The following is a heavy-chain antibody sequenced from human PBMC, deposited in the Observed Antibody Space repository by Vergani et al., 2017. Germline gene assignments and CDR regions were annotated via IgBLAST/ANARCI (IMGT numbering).Heavy chain of an antibody. J-gene: IGHJ4*02. CDR3: GRVYGGNSGYFDY. V-gene: IGHV3-33*01. D-gene: IGHD4-23*01. CDR2: IWDDGSQR. Sequence: QVQLVESGGGVVQPGGSLRLSCAVSGFIFKNYGMHWVRQAPGRGLEWVAVIWDDGSQRYYVDSVKGRFTISRDDSKNTLYLQMNGLRAEDTAVYYCGRVYGGNSGYFDYWGQGTLVIVSS. CDR1: GFIFKNYG.